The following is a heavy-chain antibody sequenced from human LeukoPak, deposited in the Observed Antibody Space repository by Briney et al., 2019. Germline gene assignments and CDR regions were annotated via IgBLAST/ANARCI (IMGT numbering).Heavy chain of an antibody. CDR2: MNPNSGNT. CDR1: GYTFTSYD. J-gene: IGHJ4*02. CDR3: ARDLRLSRSSGYYYY. Sequence: ASVKVSCKASGYTFTSYDINWVRQATGQGLEWMGWMNPNSGNTGYAQKFQGRVTMTRNTSISTAYMELNSLRSEDTAVYYCARDLRLSRSSGYYYYWGQGTLVTVSS. D-gene: IGHD3-22*01. V-gene: IGHV1-8*01.